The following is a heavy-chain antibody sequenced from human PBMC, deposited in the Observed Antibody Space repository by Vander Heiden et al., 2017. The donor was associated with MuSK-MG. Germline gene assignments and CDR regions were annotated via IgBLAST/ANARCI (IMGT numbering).Heavy chain of an antibody. D-gene: IGHD3-16*01. V-gene: IGHV3-23*01. CDR3: SRGGNFDY. CDR1: GFTFSSYA. J-gene: IGHJ4*02. CDR2: ISGRGGST. Sequence: EVQLLESGGGLVQPGGSLRLSCAASGFTFSSYAMSWVRQAPGKGLEWVSAISGRGGSTYYADSVKGRFTISRDNSKNTLYLKMNSLRAEDTAVYYCSRGGNFDYWGQGTLVTVSS.